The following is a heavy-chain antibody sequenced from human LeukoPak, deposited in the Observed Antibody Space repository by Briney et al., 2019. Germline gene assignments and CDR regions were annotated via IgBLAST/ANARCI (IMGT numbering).Heavy chain of an antibody. D-gene: IGHD6-19*01. V-gene: IGHV4-39*07. Sequence: SETLSLTCTVSSGSISTSNYYWGWVRQPPGKALEWIGNIFYSGSTYYSPSLKSRVTISLDTSKNQFSLKLSSVTAADTAVYYCARAQWLTYYYYMDVWGKGTTVTVSS. CDR3: ARAQWLTYYYYMDV. J-gene: IGHJ6*03. CDR1: SGSISTSNYY. CDR2: IFYSGST.